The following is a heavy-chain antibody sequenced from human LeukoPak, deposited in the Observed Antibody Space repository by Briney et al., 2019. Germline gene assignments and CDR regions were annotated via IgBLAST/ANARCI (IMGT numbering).Heavy chain of an antibody. V-gene: IGHV4-61*02. J-gene: IGHJ4*02. CDR1: GGSITSGNYY. CDR2: IYTNGGT. CDR3: ARGPLWFGELSYYFDY. D-gene: IGHD3-10*01. Sequence: SETLSLTCTVSGGSITSGNYYWSWIRQPAGKGLEWIGRIYTNGGTNYNPSLKSRVTISADTSKNQFSLKLSSVTAADTAVYYCARGPLWFGELSYYFDYWGQGTLVTVSS.